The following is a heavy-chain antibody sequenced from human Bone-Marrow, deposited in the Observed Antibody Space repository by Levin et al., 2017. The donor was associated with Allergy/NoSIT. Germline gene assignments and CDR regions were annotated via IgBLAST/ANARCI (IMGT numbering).Heavy chain of an antibody. V-gene: IGHV7-4-1*02. D-gene: IGHD3-3*01. Sequence: ASVKVSCKASGYNFSDFAMSWVRQAPGQGLEWMGWINTNTGNPTYAQGFIGRFVFSLDTSVSTAYLQINSLQAEDTAVYYCARDAVREYDFDVWSGYSWAWFDPWGQGTLVTVSS. CDR2: INTNTGNP. CDR3: ARDAVREYDFDVWSGYSWAWFDP. CDR1: GYNFSDFA. J-gene: IGHJ5*02.